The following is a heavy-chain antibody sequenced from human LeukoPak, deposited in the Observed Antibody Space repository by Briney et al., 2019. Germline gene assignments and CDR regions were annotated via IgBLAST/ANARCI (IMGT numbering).Heavy chain of an antibody. CDR1: GGSISSGGYH. CDR2: IYYSGST. V-gene: IGHV4-31*03. CDR3: ARCHYGSGTYAHDFDI. J-gene: IGHJ3*02. Sequence: SETLSLTCTVSGGSISSGGYHWSWIRQHPGKGLEWIGYIYYSGSTYYNSSLKSRVTISVDTSKNQFSLKLSSVTAADTAVYYCARCHYGSGTYAHDFDIWGQGTMVTVSS. D-gene: IGHD3-10*01.